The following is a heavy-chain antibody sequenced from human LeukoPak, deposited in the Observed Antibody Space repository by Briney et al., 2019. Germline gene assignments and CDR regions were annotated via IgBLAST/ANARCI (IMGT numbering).Heavy chain of an antibody. D-gene: IGHD3-9*01. CDR1: GFIFSAYS. V-gene: IGHV3-21*01. CDR3: ARVRSDYDILTGYYHYSGMDV. J-gene: IGHJ6*02. CDR2: ISTGSAYI. Sequence: GGSLRLSCAASGFIFSAYSMNWVRRAPGKGLEWVSSISTGSAYIYYADSVKGRFTISRDNAKNSLYLQMNSLRAEDTAVYYCARVRSDYDILTGYYHYSGMDVWGQGTTVTVSS.